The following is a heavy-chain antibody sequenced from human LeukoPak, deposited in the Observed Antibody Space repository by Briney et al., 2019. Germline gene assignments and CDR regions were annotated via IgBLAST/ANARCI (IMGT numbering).Heavy chain of an antibody. D-gene: IGHD2-8*01. J-gene: IGHJ5*02. Sequence: SETLSLTCTVSGGSISSYYWSWIRQPPGKGLEWIGYIYYSGSTNYNPSLKSRVTISVDTSKNQFSLKLSSVTAADTAVYYCARGQGGGYCTNGVCYMGWFDPWGQGTLVTVSS. CDR3: ARGQGGGYCTNGVCYMGWFDP. V-gene: IGHV4-59*01. CDR2: IYYSGST. CDR1: GGSISSYY.